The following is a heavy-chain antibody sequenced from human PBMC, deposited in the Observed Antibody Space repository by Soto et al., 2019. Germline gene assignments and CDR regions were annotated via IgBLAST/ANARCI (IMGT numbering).Heavy chain of an antibody. CDR3: ARGSMVRGPTPFDY. J-gene: IGHJ4*02. CDR2: VYYSGSA. V-gene: IGHV4-59*01. Sequence: SETLSLTCNVSGGSIRGYYWNWIRQPPGKTLEWIGDVYYSGSANYNPSLKSRVTISVDMSRNQFSLKPNSVTAADTAVYYCARGSMVRGPTPFDYWGQGTLVTVSS. D-gene: IGHD3-10*01. CDR1: GGSIRGYY.